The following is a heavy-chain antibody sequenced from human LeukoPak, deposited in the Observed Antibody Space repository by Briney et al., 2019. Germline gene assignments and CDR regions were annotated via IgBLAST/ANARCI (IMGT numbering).Heavy chain of an antibody. CDR3: AKDGDYTTGWYYFDY. CDR1: GFTVSSNY. V-gene: IGHV3-23*01. CDR2: ITGSGGST. J-gene: IGHJ4*02. Sequence: GGSLRLSCAASGFTVSSNYMNWVRQAPGKGLEWVSAITGSGGSTYYADSVKGRFTISRDNSKNTLYLQMNSLRAEDTAIYYCAKDGDYTTGWYYFDYWGQGTLVTVSS. D-gene: IGHD6-19*01.